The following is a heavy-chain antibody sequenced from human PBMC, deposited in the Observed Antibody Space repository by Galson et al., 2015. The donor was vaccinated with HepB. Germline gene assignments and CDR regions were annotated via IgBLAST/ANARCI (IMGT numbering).Heavy chain of an antibody. Sequence: SLRLSCAASGFTFSTYTINWVRQAPGKGLEWVSYISSSSSTIYYADSVKGRFTISRDNARNSLYLQMNSLRDDDTALYYCARRRGGYYEKGFDYWGQGTLVTVSS. V-gene: IGHV3-48*02. CDR2: ISSSSSTI. J-gene: IGHJ4*02. CDR1: GFTFSTYT. CDR3: ARRRGGYYEKGFDY. D-gene: IGHD1-26*01.